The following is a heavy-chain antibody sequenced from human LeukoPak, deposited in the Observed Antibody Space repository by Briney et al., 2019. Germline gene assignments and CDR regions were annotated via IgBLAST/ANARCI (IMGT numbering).Heavy chain of an antibody. Sequence: PGGSLRLSCAASGFTFSTYWMNWFRQTPGKGLEWVAKIKADGGEKDHVASVKGRFTISRDNAKNSLYLQMNSLRAEDTAVYYCAKVPRFGSGSYYNSYYYYMDVWGKGTTVTISS. CDR1: GFTFSTYW. CDR3: AKVPRFGSGSYYNSYYYYMDV. CDR2: IKADGGEK. J-gene: IGHJ6*03. V-gene: IGHV3-7*03. D-gene: IGHD3-10*01.